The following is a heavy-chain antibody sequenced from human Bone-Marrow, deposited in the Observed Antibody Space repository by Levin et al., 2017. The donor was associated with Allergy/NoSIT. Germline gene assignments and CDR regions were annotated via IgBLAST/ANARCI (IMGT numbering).Heavy chain of an antibody. D-gene: IGHD3-3*01. Sequence: PSETLSLTCTVSGGSVSSGRYYWSWIRQPPGKGLEWIGYIYYTGSTNYNPSLKSRLTISVDTSKTQLSLRLTSVTASDTAVDYCARGDFWRAKGGHWFDPWGQGTLVTVSS. CDR1: GGSVSSGRYY. CDR2: IYYTGST. CDR3: ARGDFWRAKGGHWFDP. J-gene: IGHJ5*02. V-gene: IGHV4-61*01.